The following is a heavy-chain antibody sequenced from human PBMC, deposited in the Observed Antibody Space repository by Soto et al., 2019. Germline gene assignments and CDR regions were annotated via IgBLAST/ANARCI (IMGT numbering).Heavy chain of an antibody. Sequence: QVQLQESGPGLVKPSETLYLTCTVSGGSISTYFWSWIRQPAGGGLEWIGRMYTTGSTNYNPSLKSRLTMSLDTSRNQFSLELRSVTAADTAVYYCAREGGYFDSSGSGVYHYYGVDFWGQGTTVTVSS. J-gene: IGHJ6*02. CDR1: GGSISTYF. V-gene: IGHV4-4*07. D-gene: IGHD3-22*01. CDR3: AREGGYFDSSGSGVYHYYGVDF. CDR2: MYTTGST.